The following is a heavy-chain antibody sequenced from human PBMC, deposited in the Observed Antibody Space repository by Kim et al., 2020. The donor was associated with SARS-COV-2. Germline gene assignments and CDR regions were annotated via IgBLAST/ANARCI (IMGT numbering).Heavy chain of an antibody. D-gene: IGHD3-22*01. CDR2: ISYSGTT. V-gene: IGHV4-39*07. CDR1: TGSISTNSLY. Sequence: SETLSLTCIVFTGSISTNSLYWGWLRQSPENGLEWIGSISYSGTTHYNPSLKSRVTISIDKSKNQFSLQLNSVTAAATAVYYCAKAVSDSGGYQNWFDPWGKGTLVTGSS. J-gene: IGHJ5*02. CDR3: AKAVSDSGGYQNWFDP.